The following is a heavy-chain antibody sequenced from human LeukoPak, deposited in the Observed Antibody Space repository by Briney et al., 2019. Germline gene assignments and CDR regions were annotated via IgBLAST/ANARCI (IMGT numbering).Heavy chain of an antibody. CDR1: GFTFGDYA. CDR3: ARDKVTGDSYFDY. V-gene: IGHV3-7*01. D-gene: IGHD2-21*02. J-gene: IGHJ4*02. CDR2: IKQDGSEK. Sequence: PGRSLRLSCTASGFTFGDYAMSWFRQAPGKGLEWVAHIKQDGSEKNYVDSVKGRFTISRDNAKNSLLLQMDGLRAEDTAVYYCARDKVTGDSYFDYWGRGTLVTVSS.